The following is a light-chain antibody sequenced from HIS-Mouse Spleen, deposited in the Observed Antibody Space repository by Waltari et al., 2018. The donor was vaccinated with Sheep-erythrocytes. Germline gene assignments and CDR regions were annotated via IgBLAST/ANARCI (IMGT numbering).Light chain of an antibody. Sequence: DIQMTQSPSSLSASVGDRVTITCRASQSISSYLNWYQQKPGKAPKLLIYAASSLQSGVPSRFSGSGSATDFTLTISSLQPEDFATYYCQQSYSTPPLTFGGGTK. CDR2: AAS. CDR1: QSISSY. J-gene: IGKJ4*01. CDR3: QQSYSTPPLT. V-gene: IGKV1-39*01.